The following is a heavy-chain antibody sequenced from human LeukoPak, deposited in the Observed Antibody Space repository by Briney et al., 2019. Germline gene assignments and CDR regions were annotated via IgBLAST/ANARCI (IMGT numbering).Heavy chain of an antibody. D-gene: IGHD3-22*01. CDR3: ARGRWLLRRFDY. CDR1: GGSISSYY. J-gene: IGHJ4*02. V-gene: IGHV4-34*01. Sequence: SETLSLTCTVSGGSISSYYWSWIRQPAGRGLEWIGGINHSGSTNYNPSLKSRVTISVDTSKNQFSLKLSSVTAADTAVYYCARGRWLLRRFDYWGQGTLVTVSS. CDR2: INHSGST.